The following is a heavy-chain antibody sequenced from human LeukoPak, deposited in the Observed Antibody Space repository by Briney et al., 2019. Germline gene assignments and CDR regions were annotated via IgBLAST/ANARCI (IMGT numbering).Heavy chain of an antibody. J-gene: IGHJ6*03. CDR1: GFTFSDYG. D-gene: IGHD3-10*01. V-gene: IGHV3-30*02. Sequence: PGGSLRLSCAASGFTFSDYGMHWVRQAPGKGLEWVTFIRYDGSNKYYADSVKGRFTISRDNSKNMLYLQMNSLRAEDTAVYYCAKDRESMVRGVIASSYYYYYMDVWGKGTTVTVSS. CDR3: AKDRESMVRGVIASSYYYYYMDV. CDR2: IRYDGSNK.